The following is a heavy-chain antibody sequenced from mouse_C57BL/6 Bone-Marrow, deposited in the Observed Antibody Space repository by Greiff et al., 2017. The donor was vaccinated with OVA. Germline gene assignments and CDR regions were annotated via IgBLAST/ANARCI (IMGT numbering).Heavy chain of an antibody. V-gene: IGHV1-54*01. J-gene: IGHJ2*01. CDR2: INPGSGGT. CDR1: GYAFTNYL. CDR3: ARRYYGSRTYYFDY. D-gene: IGHD1-1*01. Sequence: QVQLQQSGAELVRPGTSVKVSCKASGYAFTNYLIEWVKQRPGQGLEWIGVINPGSGGTNYNEKFKGKATLTADKSSSTAYMQLSSLTSEDSAVYFCARRYYGSRTYYFDYWGQGTTLTVSS.